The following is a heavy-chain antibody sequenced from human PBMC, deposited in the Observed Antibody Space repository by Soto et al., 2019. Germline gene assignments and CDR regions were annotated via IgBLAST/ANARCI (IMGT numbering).Heavy chain of an antibody. CDR3: ASRRDFDC. CDR1: GFTFSSYW. CDR2: IKEDGSEK. V-gene: IGHV3-7*01. J-gene: IGHJ4*02. Sequence: EVQLVESGGGLVQPGGSVRLSCAASGFTFSSYWMSWVRQAPGKGLEWVANIKEDGSEKYYVDSVKGRFTISRDNAKNSLYLEMNSLRVEDTAVYYCASRRDFDCWGQGTLVTVSS.